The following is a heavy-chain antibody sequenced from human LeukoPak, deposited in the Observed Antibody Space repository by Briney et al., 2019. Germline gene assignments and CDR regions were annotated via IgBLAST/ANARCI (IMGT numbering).Heavy chain of an antibody. V-gene: IGHV1-2*02. Sequence: ASVKVSCKPYGYTFIDHYLHWLRQTHGQGPETLGWIDPDTGDTNYPKKFQARLTMPRDTSSRTAYMELKRLRYDDSAVYCCARAGHSSNSGGYDFWGLGTLVTVSS. CDR3: ARAGHSSNSGGYDF. CDR1: GYTFIDHY. J-gene: IGHJ4*02. D-gene: IGHD3-22*01. CDR2: IDPDTGDT.